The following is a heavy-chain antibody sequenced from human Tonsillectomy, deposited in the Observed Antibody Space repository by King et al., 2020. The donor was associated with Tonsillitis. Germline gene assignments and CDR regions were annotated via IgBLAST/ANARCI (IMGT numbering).Heavy chain of an antibody. CDR1: GYTVTSYD. Sequence: QLVQSGPEVKKPGASVKLSCKASGYTVTSYDFTWVRQAAGQGLEWFGCNLNNGNTDYAPKFQGRVTMTRNTSPSTAFMALRGRTSDDTAVYYCARGPKEWMASPPANRYFGLDVWGRGTTVTVSS. D-gene: IGHD5-24*01. V-gene: IGHV1-8*01. CDR3: ARGPKEWMASPPANRYFGLDV. J-gene: IGHJ6*02. CDR2: NLNNGNT.